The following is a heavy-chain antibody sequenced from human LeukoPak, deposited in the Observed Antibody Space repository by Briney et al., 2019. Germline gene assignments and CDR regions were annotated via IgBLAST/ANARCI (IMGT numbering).Heavy chain of an antibody. J-gene: IGHJ2*01. Sequence: ASVKVSCKASGYTFTGYYMHWVRQAPGQGLEWMGWINPNSGGTNYAQKFQGWVTMTRDTSISTAYMELSRLRSDDTAVYYCARGGQDSDYGGNSPWNFDLWGRGTLVTVSS. V-gene: IGHV1-2*04. D-gene: IGHD4-23*01. CDR2: INPNSGGT. CDR1: GYTFTGYY. CDR3: ARGGQDSDYGGNSPWNFDL.